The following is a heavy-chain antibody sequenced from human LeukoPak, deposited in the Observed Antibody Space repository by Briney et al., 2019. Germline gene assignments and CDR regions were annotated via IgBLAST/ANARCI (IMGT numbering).Heavy chain of an antibody. CDR1: GFTVSSNY. V-gene: IGHV3-53*01. CDR2: IYRGGST. D-gene: IGHD4-11*01. J-gene: IGHJ3*02. CDR3: ARERDYPDAFDI. Sequence: GGSLRLSCAASGFTVSSNYMSWVRQAPGKGLEWVSVIYRGGSTYYAGSVKGRFTISRDNSKNTLYLQMNSLRAEDTAVYYCARERDYPDAFDIWGQGTMVTVSS.